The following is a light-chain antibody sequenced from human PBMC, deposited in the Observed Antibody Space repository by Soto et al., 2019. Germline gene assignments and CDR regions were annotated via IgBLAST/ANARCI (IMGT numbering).Light chain of an antibody. Sequence: QSVLTQPPSASGSPGQSVTISCTGTSSDVGGYNYVSWYRQHPGKAPKLMIYEVTKRPSGVPDRFSGSKSGNTASLTVSGLQAEDEADYYCTSYAGRNNLGVFGTGTKVTVL. CDR3: TSYAGRNNLGV. CDR1: SSDVGGYNY. J-gene: IGLJ1*01. V-gene: IGLV2-8*01. CDR2: EVT.